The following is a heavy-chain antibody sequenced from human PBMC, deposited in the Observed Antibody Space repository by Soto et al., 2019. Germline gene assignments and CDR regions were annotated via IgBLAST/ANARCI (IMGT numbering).Heavy chain of an antibody. J-gene: IGHJ5*01. CDR2: INHSGST. D-gene: IGHD3-22*01. CDR1: GVSFSGYY. V-gene: IGHV4-34*01. Sequence: QVQLQQWGAGLLKPSETLSLTCAVYGVSFSGYYWSWIRQPPGKGLEWIGEINHSGSTNYNPSLKSRVTISVDTSKNQLSLKLSSVTAADTAVYYCARGTPPGSSCYYYDSWGQGTLVTVSS. CDR3: ARGTPPGSSCYYYDS.